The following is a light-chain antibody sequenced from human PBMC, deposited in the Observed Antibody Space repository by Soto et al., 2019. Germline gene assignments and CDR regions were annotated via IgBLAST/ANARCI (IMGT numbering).Light chain of an antibody. Sequence: ETVMTQSPATLSVSPGERPTLSCRASQSVSSNLAWYQQKPGQAPRLLIYDASTRATGIPARFSGSGSGTEFTLTLSILQSEDFAVYYCQQYNTWPLTFGPGTKVDIK. CDR3: QQYNTWPLT. CDR1: QSVSSN. V-gene: IGKV3-15*01. CDR2: DAS. J-gene: IGKJ3*01.